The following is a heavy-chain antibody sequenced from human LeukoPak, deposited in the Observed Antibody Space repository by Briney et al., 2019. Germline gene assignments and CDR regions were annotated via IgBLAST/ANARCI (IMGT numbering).Heavy chain of an antibody. V-gene: IGHV3-9*01. CDR2: ISWNSGNI. J-gene: IGHJ4*02. D-gene: IGHD4-17*01. Sequence: GRSLRLSCAASGFTFDDYAMHWVRQAPGKGLEWVSGISWNSGNIGYGDSVKGRFTISRDNAKNSLYLEMNSLRDEDTALYYCANLHGDYRDYWGQGTLVTVSS. CDR3: ANLHGDYRDY. CDR1: GFTFDDYA.